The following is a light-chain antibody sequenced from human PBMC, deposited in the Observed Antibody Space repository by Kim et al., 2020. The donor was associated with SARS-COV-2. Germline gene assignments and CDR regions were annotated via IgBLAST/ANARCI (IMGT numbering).Light chain of an antibody. J-gene: IGLJ1*01. CDR2: QDS. V-gene: IGLV3-1*01. CDR3: QAWDSSTAYV. CDR1: KLGYKF. Sequence: VSPGQTASITCSGDKLGYKFACWYQQKPGQYPVLVIYQDSKRPSGIPERFSGSNSGNTATLTISGTQAMDEADYYCQAWDSSTAYVFGTGTKVTVL.